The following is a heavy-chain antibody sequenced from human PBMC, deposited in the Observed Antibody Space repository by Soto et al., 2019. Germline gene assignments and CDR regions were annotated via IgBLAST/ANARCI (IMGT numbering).Heavy chain of an antibody. D-gene: IGHD3-10*01. CDR3: ARAAYGSGSYYAPYYYYAMDV. CDR1: GASVSSYY. J-gene: IGHJ6*02. V-gene: IGHV4-59*02. Sequence: QVQLQESGPGLVKPSETLALTCTVSGASVSSYYWSWIRQPPGQGLEWLGYILYTGNTNYNPSLKSRVTMSVDTSKNQVSLKLSAVTAADTAVYFCARAAYGSGSYYAPYYYYAMDVWGQGTTVTVSS. CDR2: ILYTGNT.